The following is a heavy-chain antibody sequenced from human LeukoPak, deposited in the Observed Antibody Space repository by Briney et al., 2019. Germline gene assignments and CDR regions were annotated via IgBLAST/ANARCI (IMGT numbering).Heavy chain of an antibody. CDR2: VTSQAFGGKI. D-gene: IGHD2-2*01. CDR3: TRNGRGCSSTSCYAGRFDP. J-gene: IGHJ5*02. Sequence: PRRSLRLSCTASGFNFGAYAMSWVRQAPGKGLEWAGFVTSQAFGGKIEYAASVRGRFTISRDDSKSTAYLQMNSLKTEDTAVYFCTRNGRGCSSTSCYAGRFDPWGQGTQVTVSS. V-gene: IGHV3-49*04. CDR1: GFNFGAYA.